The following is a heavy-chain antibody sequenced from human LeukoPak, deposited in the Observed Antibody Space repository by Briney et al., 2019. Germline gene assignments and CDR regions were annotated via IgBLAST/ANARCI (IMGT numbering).Heavy chain of an antibody. J-gene: IGHJ4*02. CDR3: ARSEGDSSGWYALD. D-gene: IGHD6-19*01. Sequence: QSGGSLRLSCAASGFTFSSYWMSWVRQAPGKGLEWVANIKQDGSEKYYVDSVKGRFTISRDNAKNSLYLQMNSLRAEDTAVYYCARSEGDSSGWYALDWGQGTLVTVSS. CDR1: GFTFSSYW. V-gene: IGHV3-7*01. CDR2: IKQDGSEK.